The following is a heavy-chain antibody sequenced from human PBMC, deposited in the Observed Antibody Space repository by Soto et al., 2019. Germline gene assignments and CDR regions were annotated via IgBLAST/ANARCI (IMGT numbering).Heavy chain of an antibody. Sequence: QITLKESGPTLVKPTQTLTLTCTFSGFSLSTSGVGVGWIRQPPGKALEWLALIYWDDDKHHSPSLNSRLTIPTDSTKSQVVLTMTILDPVDTATYYCAPWGNSGWLYYWVQGTLVTVSS. J-gene: IGHJ4*02. CDR3: APWGNSGWLYY. CDR2: IYWDDDK. V-gene: IGHV2-5*02. CDR1: GFSLSTSGVG. D-gene: IGHD6-19*01.